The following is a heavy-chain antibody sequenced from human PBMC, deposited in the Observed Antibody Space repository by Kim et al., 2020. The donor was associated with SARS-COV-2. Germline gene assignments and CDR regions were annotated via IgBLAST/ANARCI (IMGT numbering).Heavy chain of an antibody. CDR2: ISAYNGNT. CDR1: GYTFTSYG. D-gene: IGHD3-16*01. CDR3: ARDNHGGVGPDDWFDP. V-gene: IGHV1-18*01. J-gene: IGHJ5*02. Sequence: ASVKVSCKASGYTFTSYGISWVRQAPGQGLEWMGWISAYNGNTNYAQKLQGRVTMTTDTSTSTAYMELRSLRSDDTAVYYCARDNHGGVGPDDWFDPWGQGTLVTVSS.